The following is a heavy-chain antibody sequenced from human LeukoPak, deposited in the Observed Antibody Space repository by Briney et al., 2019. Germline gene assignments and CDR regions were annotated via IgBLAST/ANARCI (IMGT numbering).Heavy chain of an antibody. J-gene: IGHJ4*02. CDR1: GFTFSSYA. CDR2: ISGSGGST. D-gene: IGHD6-13*01. CDR3: AKDDSSWYGGDYFDY. Sequence: PGGSLRLSCAASGFTFSSYAMSWVRQAPGKGLEWVSAISGSGGSTYYADSVKGRFTISRDNSKNTLYLQMNSLRAEDTAVYYCAKDDSSWYGGDYFDYWGQGTLVTVSS. V-gene: IGHV3-23*01.